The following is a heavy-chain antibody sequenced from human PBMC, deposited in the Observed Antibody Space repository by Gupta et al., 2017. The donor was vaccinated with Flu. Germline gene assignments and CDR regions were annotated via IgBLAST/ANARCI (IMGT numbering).Heavy chain of an antibody. D-gene: IGHD2-2*01. V-gene: IGHV3-23*01. J-gene: IGHJ4*02. Sequence: EVQLLESGGGLVQPGGSLRLSCAASGFTFSSYAMSWVRQAPGKGLEWVSAISGSGGSTYYADSVKGRFTISRDNSKNTLYLQMNSLRAEDTAVYYCARGYCSSTSCLPYYFDYWGQGTLVTVSS. CDR1: GFTFSSYA. CDR3: ARGYCSSTSCLPYYFDY. CDR2: ISGSGGST.